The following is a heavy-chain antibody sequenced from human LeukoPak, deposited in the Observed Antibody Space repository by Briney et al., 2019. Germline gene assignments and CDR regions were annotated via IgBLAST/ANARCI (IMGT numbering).Heavy chain of an antibody. D-gene: IGHD2-21*01. CDR3: ARVRDYGDCYFDY. CDR1: GFTFSDYY. CDR2: ISSSGSTI. V-gene: IGHV3-11*04. Sequence: GXXLRLSCAASGFTFSDYYMSWIRQAPGKGLEWVSYISSSGSTIYYADSVKGRFTISRDNAKNSLYLQMNSLRAEDTAVYYCARVRDYGDCYFDYWGQGTLVTVSS. J-gene: IGHJ4*02.